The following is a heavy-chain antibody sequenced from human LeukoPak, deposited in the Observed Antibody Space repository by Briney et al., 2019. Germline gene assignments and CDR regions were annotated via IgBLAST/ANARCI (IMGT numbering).Heavy chain of an antibody. CDR2: IFSSGST. CDR3: ARDRPYSISPGHIYYFDY. D-gene: IGHD1-26*01. Sequence: SEALSLTCTVSGGSISNHYWSWIRQPAGKGLEWIGRIFSSGSTNYNPSLKSRVTMSVDTSNNQFSLKLSSVTAADTAVYYCARDRPYSISPGHIYYFDYWGQGSLVTVSS. CDR1: GGSISNHY. V-gene: IGHV4-4*07. J-gene: IGHJ4*02.